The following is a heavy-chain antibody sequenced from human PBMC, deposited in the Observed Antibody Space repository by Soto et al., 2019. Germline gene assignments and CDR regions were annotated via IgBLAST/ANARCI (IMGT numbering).Heavy chain of an antibody. Sequence: VQLVESGGGLVQPGGSLRLPCATSGFILSDCAMNWVRQAPGKGLEWVSYISSSSSVIDYADSVKGRFTVSRDNARNSLYLQMNSLRAEDTAAYYCARDLSWGSNWYYYMDVWGKGTTVTVSS. D-gene: IGHD7-27*01. CDR2: ISSSSSVI. CDR3: ARDLSWGSNWYYYMDV. J-gene: IGHJ6*03. V-gene: IGHV3-48*01. CDR1: GFILSDCA.